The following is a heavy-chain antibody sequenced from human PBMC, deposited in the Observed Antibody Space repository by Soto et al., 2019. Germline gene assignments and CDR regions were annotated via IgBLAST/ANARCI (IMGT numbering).Heavy chain of an antibody. CDR1: GYTFTSRY. CDR3: ARDGKDEVINDY. CDR2: INPSDGST. Sequence: ASVKVSCKASGYTFTSRYMHCVRQAPGQGLEWMGLINPSDGSTTYAQKFQGRVSMTRDKSTSTLYMELSSLSSEDTAVYYCARDGKDEVINDYWGQGTLVTSPQ. J-gene: IGHJ4*02. V-gene: IGHV1-46*01. D-gene: IGHD2-21*01.